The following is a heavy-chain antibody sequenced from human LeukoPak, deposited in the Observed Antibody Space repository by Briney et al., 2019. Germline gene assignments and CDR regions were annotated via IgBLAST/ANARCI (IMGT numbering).Heavy chain of an antibody. CDR1: GGSISSSSYY. Sequence: SETLSLTCTVSGGSISSSSYYWGWIRQPPGKGLEWIGSIYYSGSTYYNPSLKSRVTISVDTSKNQFSLKLSSVTAADTAVYYCARHLVFGCDSSGYYYFDYWGQGTLVTVSS. D-gene: IGHD3-22*01. J-gene: IGHJ4*02. CDR2: IYYSGST. CDR3: ARHLVFGCDSSGYYYFDY. V-gene: IGHV4-39*01.